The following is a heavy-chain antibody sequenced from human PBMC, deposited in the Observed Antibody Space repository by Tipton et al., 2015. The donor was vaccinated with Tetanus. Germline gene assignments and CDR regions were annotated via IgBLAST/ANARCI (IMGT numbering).Heavy chain of an antibody. CDR3: ARAEYSSGWFSTDRDYYYGMDV. Sequence: GLVKPSETLSPTCTVSGDSISSSSYYWSWIRQPPGKGLEWIGYIYYSGSTNYNPSLKSRVTISVDTSKNQFSLKLSSVTAADTAVYYCARAEYSSGWFSTDRDYYYGMDVWGQGSTVTASS. D-gene: IGHD6-19*01. V-gene: IGHV4-61*01. J-gene: IGHJ6*02. CDR2: IYYSGST. CDR1: GDSISSSSYY.